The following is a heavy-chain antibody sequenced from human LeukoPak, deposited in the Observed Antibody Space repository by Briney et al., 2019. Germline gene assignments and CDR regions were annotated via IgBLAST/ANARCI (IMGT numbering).Heavy chain of an antibody. V-gene: IGHV3-21*01. J-gene: IGHJ4*02. D-gene: IGHD3-9*01. Sequence: GGSLRLSCAASGFTFSSYSMNWVRQAPGKGLEWVSSISSSSSYIYYADSVKGRFTISRDNAKNSLYLQMDSLRAEDTAVYYCARDILTGSSGYWGQGTLVTVSS. CDR2: ISSSSSYI. CDR3: ARDILTGSSGY. CDR1: GFTFSSYS.